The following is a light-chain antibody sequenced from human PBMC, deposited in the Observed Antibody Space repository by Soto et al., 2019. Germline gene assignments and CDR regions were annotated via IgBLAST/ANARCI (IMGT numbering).Light chain of an antibody. V-gene: IGLV1-40*01. CDR3: QSYDSSLSGSYV. CDR1: SPNNGAGYD. Sequence: SSPTQPPPVSWCPGQRGTTSLPGGSPNNGAGYDVHWYQQLPGTAPKLLIYGNSNRPSGVPDRFSGSKSGTSASLAITGLQAEDEADYYCQSYDSSLSGSYVFGTGTKVTVL. CDR2: GNS. J-gene: IGLJ1*01.